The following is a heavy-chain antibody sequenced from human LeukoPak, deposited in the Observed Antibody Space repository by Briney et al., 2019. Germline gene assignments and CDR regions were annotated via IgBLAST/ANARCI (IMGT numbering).Heavy chain of an antibody. Sequence: PSETLSLTCSVSGYFISNAYYWGWIRQPPGKGLEWIGSIYYSGSIFYNPSLKSRVTISIDTSKNHFSLKLSSVAAADTAVYYCARDDTGYSSGWSKDFDYWGQGTLVTVSS. CDR3: ARDDTGYSSGWSKDFDY. J-gene: IGHJ4*02. V-gene: IGHV4-38-2*02. CDR2: IYYSGSI. CDR1: GYFISNAYY. D-gene: IGHD6-19*01.